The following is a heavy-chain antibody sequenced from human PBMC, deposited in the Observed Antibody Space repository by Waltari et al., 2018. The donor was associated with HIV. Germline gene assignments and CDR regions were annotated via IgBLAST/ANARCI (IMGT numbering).Heavy chain of an antibody. V-gene: IGHV4-39*07. J-gene: IGHJ4*02. CDR3: AIHKNRGSYFPVDF. CDR1: GFSISSNNYY. Sequence: QLQLHESGPGLVKPSETLSLTCIVSGFSISSNNYYWGWIRQPQGKGLEWIGTIFYSGNTDDNPSIESRVTISIDTTKSQFYLNRDAVSAADTAIYYGAIHKNRGSYFPVDFWGQGTLGAVSS. D-gene: IGHD1-26*01. CDR2: IFYSGNT.